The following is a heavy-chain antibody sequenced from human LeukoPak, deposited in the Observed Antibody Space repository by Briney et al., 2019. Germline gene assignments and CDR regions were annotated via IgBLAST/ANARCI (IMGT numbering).Heavy chain of an antibody. J-gene: IGHJ4*02. CDR3: ARSYYYDSSSYHLAH. D-gene: IGHD3-22*01. V-gene: IGHV1-69*13. Sequence: ASVKVSCKVSGGTFSTYAISWVRQAPGHGLEWMGGIIPILGTANYAHNVQDRATISADESTNTVYMDLSSLRSEDTAVYYCARSYYYDSSSYHLAHWGQGTLVTVSS. CDR2: IIPILGTA. CDR1: GGTFSTYA.